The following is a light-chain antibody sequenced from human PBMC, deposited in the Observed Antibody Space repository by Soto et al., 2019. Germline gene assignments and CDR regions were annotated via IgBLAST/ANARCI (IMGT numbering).Light chain of an antibody. CDR3: QSYDSSLSVPDVV. J-gene: IGLJ2*01. CDR1: SSNIGAGYD. CDR2: GNS. V-gene: IGLV1-40*01. Sequence: QSVLTQPPSVSGAPGQRVTISCTGSSSNIGAGYDVHWYQQLPGTAPKLLIYGNSNRPSGVPDRFSGSKSGTSASLAITGLQAEDEADYYCQSYDSSLSVPDVVFGGGTQLIVL.